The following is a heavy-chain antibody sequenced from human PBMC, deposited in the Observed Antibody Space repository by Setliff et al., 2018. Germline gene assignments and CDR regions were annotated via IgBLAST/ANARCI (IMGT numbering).Heavy chain of an antibody. CDR3: AKIKPGGGSFDI. D-gene: IGHD3-10*01. Sequence: ASVKVSCKASGDSFSNYAISWVRQAPGQGLEWMGGLIPMFGTPGYAQKFQDRVTITTDESTSTAYMELNSLTSEDTAVYYCAKIKPGGGSFDIWGQGTMVTVS. V-gene: IGHV1-69*05. J-gene: IGHJ3*02. CDR1: GDSFSNYA. CDR2: LIPMFGTP.